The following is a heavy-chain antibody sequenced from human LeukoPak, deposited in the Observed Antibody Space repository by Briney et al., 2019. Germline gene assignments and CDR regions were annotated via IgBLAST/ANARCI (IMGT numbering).Heavy chain of an antibody. CDR2: IYYSGST. CDR3: ARAMYSSSWFDYYYYYMDV. V-gene: IGHV4-61*01. J-gene: IGHJ6*03. CDR1: GGSISSSSYY. Sequence: PSETLSLTCTVSGGSISSSSYYWSWIRQPPGKGLEWIGYIYYSGSTNYNPSLKSRVTISVDTSKNQFSLKLSSVTAADTAVYYCARAMYSSSWFDYYYYYMDVWGKGTTVTISS. D-gene: IGHD6-13*01.